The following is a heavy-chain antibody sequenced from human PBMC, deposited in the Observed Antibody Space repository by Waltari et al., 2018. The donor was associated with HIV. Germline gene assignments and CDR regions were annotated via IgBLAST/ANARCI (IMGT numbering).Heavy chain of an antibody. CDR2: INPRGGST. CDR1: GYTFTNYL. Sequence: QVQLVQSGPAVKKPGASVKVSCKASGYTFTNYLLHWVRPATGQGLEWMGIINPRGGSTSFPRRFEGRLTVTRDTSTNTVDMHLSSLRSEDTAVYYCARGSRYCSGDACSEPKYYFQYWGQGTQVTVSS. CDR3: ARGSRYCSGDACSEPKYYFQY. V-gene: IGHV1-46*01. J-gene: IGHJ4*02. D-gene: IGHD2-15*01.